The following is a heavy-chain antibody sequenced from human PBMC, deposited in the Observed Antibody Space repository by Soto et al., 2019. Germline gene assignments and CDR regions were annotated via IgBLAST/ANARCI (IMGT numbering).Heavy chain of an antibody. CDR2: INHSGST. Sequence: SETLSLTCAVYGGSFSGYYWSWIRQPPGKGLEWIGEINHSGSTNYNPSLKSRVTISVDTSKNQFSLKLSSVTAADTAVYYCARGDPLSYGSGSYYNDWGQGTLVTVSS. D-gene: IGHD3-10*01. V-gene: IGHV4-34*01. CDR1: GGSFSGYY. J-gene: IGHJ4*02. CDR3: ARGDPLSYGSGSYYND.